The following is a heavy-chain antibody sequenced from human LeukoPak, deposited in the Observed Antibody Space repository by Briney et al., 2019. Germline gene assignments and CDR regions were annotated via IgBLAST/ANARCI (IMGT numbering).Heavy chain of an antibody. J-gene: IGHJ5*02. CDR1: GGSISSSSYY. D-gene: IGHD6-13*01. V-gene: IGHV4-39*01. Sequence: SETLSLTCTVSGGSISSSSYYWGWIRQPPGKGLEWIGSIYYSGSTYYNPSLKSRVTTSVDTSKNQFSLKLSSVTAADTAVYYCAEGYSSSWYDWFDPWGQGTLVTVSS. CDR2: IYYSGST. CDR3: AEGYSSSWYDWFDP.